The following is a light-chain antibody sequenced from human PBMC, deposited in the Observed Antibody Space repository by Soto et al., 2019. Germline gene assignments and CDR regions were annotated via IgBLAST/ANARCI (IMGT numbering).Light chain of an antibody. CDR3: SVWDDNLNGWM. Sequence: QSVLTQPPSVSEAPRQRVTISCSGSSSNIGNNAVNWYQQFPGKAPKLLMYYNDVLPSGVSDRFSGSKSGTSASLAISGLQSEDEAEYYCSVWDDNLNGWMFGGGTKLTVL. CDR2: YND. J-gene: IGLJ3*02. CDR1: SSNIGNNA. V-gene: IGLV1-36*01.